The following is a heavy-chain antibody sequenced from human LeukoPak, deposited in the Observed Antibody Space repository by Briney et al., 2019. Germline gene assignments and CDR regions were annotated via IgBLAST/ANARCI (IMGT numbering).Heavy chain of an antibody. D-gene: IGHD1-20*01. CDR1: GFTFSSYI. Sequence: GGSLRLSCAASGFTFSSYIMNWVRQAPGKGLEWVSSISSSSSYIYYADSVKGRSTISRDNAKNSLYLQMNSLRAEDTAVYYCASFTITGSDDYWGQGTLVTVSS. J-gene: IGHJ4*02. CDR3: ASFTITGSDDY. CDR2: ISSSSSYI. V-gene: IGHV3-21*01.